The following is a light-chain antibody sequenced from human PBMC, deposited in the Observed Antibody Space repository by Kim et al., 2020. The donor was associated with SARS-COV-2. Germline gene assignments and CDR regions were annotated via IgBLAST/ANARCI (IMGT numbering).Light chain of an antibody. Sequence: QSALTQPASVSGSPGQSITISCTGTSSDFGRYNLVSWYQQHPGKAPKLMIYEVNKRPSGVSNRFSGSKSGNTASLTISGLQAEDEADYYCCSYITTTTVFGGGTTLTVL. CDR3: CSYITTTTV. CDR2: EVN. CDR1: SSDFGRYNL. J-gene: IGLJ3*02. V-gene: IGLV2-23*02.